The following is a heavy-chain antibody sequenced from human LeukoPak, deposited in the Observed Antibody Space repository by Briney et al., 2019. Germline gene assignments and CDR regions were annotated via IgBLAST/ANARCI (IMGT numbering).Heavy chain of an antibody. CDR1: GYFISSGYY. V-gene: IGHV4-38-2*02. Sequence: SETLSLTCTVSGYFISSGYYWGWIRQPPGKGLQWIGSIHHSGSTYYNPSLKSRVTISVDTSKNQFSLKLSSVTAADTAVYYCARNLAGHFGGFYFDDWGQGTLVTVSS. J-gene: IGHJ4*02. D-gene: IGHD2-21*01. CDR3: ARNLAGHFGGFYFDD. CDR2: IHHSGST.